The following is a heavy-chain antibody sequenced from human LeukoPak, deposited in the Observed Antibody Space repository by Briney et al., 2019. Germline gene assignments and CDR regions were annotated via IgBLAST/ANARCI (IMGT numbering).Heavy chain of an antibody. CDR1: GFTFSNYW. D-gene: IGHD2-2*01. CDR3: ARGIAIIPAGVADC. J-gene: IGHJ4*02. CDR2: INTDGRST. V-gene: IGHV3-74*03. Sequence: GGSLRLSCAASGFTFSNYWMHWVRQAPGKGLVWVSRINTDGRSTTHADSVKGRFTISRDNAKNTLYLQMNRLRAEDTAVYYCARGIAIIPAGVADCWGQGTLVTVSS.